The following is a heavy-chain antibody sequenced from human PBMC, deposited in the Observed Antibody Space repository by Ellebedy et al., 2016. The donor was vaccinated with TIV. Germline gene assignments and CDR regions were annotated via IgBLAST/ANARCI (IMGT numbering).Heavy chain of an antibody. J-gene: IGHJ5*02. CDR3: GREGYWTVTS. D-gene: IGHD2-8*02. Sequence: PGGSLRLSCAASGFSFNSYAFSWVRQAPGKGLEWVSSISSSGETTYYADSVKGRFTISRDSSRNTLNLEMRSLRGADMAVYYCGREGYWTVTSWGQGTLVTVSS. CDR1: GFSFNSYA. CDR2: ISSSGETT. V-gene: IGHV3-23*01.